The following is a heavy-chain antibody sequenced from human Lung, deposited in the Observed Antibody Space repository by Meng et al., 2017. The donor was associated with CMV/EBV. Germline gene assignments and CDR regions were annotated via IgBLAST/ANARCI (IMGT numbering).Heavy chain of an antibody. V-gene: IGHV4-39*07. CDR1: GASTGTITYY. CDR2: MYYSGST. D-gene: IGHD3-22*01. Sequence: SEXXSPXXPLLGASTGTITYYWGWILQPPGKGLEWIGRMYYSGSTHYNPSIKSRVTISVNTYKKKISLKLSSVTAADTAVYYCARGYYSDSSGHYYANPHWFDPWGRGXLVTVSS. J-gene: IGHJ5*02. CDR3: ARGYYSDSSGHYYANPHWFDP.